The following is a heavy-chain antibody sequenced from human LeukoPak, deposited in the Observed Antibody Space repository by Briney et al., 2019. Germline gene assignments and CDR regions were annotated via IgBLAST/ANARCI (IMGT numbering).Heavy chain of an antibody. CDR3: ARESSFEPRIVDY. CDR2: VYTSGNH. V-gene: IGHV4-4*07. J-gene: IGHJ4*02. CDR1: GGLLNTYH. D-gene: IGHD1-26*01. Sequence: SETLSLICTVSGGLLNTYHWSWIRQPTGKGLEWVGRVYTSGNHNYNPSFKSRVTMSVDTSKNQFSLKLTSVTAADTAVYFCARESSFEPRIVDYWGQGTLVTVSS.